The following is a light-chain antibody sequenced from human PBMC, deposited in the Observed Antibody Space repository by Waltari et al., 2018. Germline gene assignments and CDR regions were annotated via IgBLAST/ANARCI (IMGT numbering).Light chain of an antibody. CDR3: QHYYSTPRT. V-gene: IGKV1-NL1*01. Sequence: DIQMTQSPSSQSASVGDRVTITCRASRDINDSLAWYQQKPGRAPKVLLFDASSLQSGVPSRFIGSGSGTDFTLTISSLQPEDFATYYCQHYYSTPRTFGRGTTVEIK. CDR1: RDINDS. J-gene: IGKJ2*02. CDR2: DAS.